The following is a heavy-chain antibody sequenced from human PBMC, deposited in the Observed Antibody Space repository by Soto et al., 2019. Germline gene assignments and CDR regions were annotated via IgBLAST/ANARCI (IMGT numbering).Heavy chain of an antibody. J-gene: IGHJ3*02. Sequence: ASVKVSCKASGYTFTSYGISWVRQAPGQGLEWMGWISAYNGNTNYAQKLQGRVTMTTDTSTSTAYMELRSLRSDDTAVYYCARWDYCSSTSCFSPPYAFDIWGQGTMVTVS. CDR1: GYTFTSYG. CDR3: ARWDYCSSTSCFSPPYAFDI. D-gene: IGHD2-2*01. V-gene: IGHV1-18*01. CDR2: ISAYNGNT.